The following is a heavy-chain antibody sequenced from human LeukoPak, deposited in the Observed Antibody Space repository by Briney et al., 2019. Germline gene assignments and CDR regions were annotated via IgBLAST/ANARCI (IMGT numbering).Heavy chain of an antibody. J-gene: IGHJ5*02. CDR3: ARDADTSEFFSWLDL. Sequence: GGSLRLSCAASGFTFSYYGMQWVRQAPGKGLEWVALVWHDGGKRYYADSVKGRFTISRDNSKNTLYLQMTTLRAEDTAVYYCARDADTSEFFSWLDLWGQGTLVTVSS. CDR2: VWHDGGKR. CDR1: GFTFSYYG. V-gene: IGHV3-33*01. D-gene: IGHD3-22*01.